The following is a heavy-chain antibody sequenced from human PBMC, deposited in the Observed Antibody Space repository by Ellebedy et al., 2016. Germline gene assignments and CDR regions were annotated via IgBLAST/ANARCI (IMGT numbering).Heavy chain of an antibody. CDR1: GFTFSSYA. J-gene: IGHJ4*02. Sequence: GGSLRLXXAASGFTFSSYAMSWVRQAPGKGLEWVSAISGSGGSTYYADSVKGRFTISRDNSKNTLYLQMNSLRAEDTAVYYCAKVMYSYGPFDYWGQGTLVTVSS. D-gene: IGHD5-18*01. V-gene: IGHV3-23*01. CDR2: ISGSGGST. CDR3: AKVMYSYGPFDY.